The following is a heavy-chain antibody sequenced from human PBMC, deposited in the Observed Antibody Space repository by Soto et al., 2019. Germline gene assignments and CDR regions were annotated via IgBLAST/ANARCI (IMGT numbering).Heavy chain of an antibody. J-gene: IGHJ4*02. Sequence: SETLSLTCAVYGGSFSGYYWSWIRQPPGKGLEWIGEINHSGSTNYNPSLKSRITISVDTSKNQFSLKLSSVTAADTAVYYCARGHSSGWYRNWGQGTLVTVSS. CDR2: INHSGST. D-gene: IGHD6-19*01. CDR3: ARGHSSGWYRN. CDR1: GGSFSGYY. V-gene: IGHV4-34*01.